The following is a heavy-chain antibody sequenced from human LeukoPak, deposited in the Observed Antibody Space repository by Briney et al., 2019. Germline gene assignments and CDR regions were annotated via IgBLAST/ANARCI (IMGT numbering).Heavy chain of an antibody. CDR2: IKSNADGGTP. J-gene: IGHJ4*02. V-gene: IGHV3-15*01. D-gene: IGHD2/OR15-2a*01. CDR1: GFSFMNAW. Sequence: PGGSLRLSCAASGFSFMNAWMIWVRQAPGKGLEWVGRIKSNADGGTPDYAAPARGRFTISRHDSKNTLYLQMNSLKTEDTAVYYCTTFYHEYSPYWGRGTLVTVSS. CDR3: TTFYHEYSPY.